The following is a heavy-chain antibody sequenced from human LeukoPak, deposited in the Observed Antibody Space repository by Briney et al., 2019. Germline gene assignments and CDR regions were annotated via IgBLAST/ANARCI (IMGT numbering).Heavy chain of an antibody. Sequence: SQTLSLTCTVSGGSISSGSYYWSWIRQPAGKGLEWIGRIYTSGSTNYNPSLKSRVTISVDTSKNQFSLKLSSVTAADTAVYYCARVPHRWFDLWGQGTLVTVSS. V-gene: IGHV4-61*02. CDR1: GGSISSGSYY. CDR2: IYTSGST. J-gene: IGHJ5*02. CDR3: ARVPHRWFDL.